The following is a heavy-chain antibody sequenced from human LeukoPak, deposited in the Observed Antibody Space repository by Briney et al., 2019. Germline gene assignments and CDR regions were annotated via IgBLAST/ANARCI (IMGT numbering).Heavy chain of an antibody. Sequence: PSETLSLTCTDSGGSIPTYSWSWIRQPAGKGLELIGRIYASGSTTYNPSLKSRVTMSVDTSKNQFSVRLTSVAAADTAVYYCARAAYCSGANCYFDYWGQGALVTVSS. CDR3: ARAAYCSGANCYFDY. V-gene: IGHV4-4*07. CDR1: GGSIPTYS. J-gene: IGHJ4*02. CDR2: IYASGST. D-gene: IGHD2-15*01.